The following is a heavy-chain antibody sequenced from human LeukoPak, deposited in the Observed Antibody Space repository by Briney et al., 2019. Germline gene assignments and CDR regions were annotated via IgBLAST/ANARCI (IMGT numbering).Heavy chain of an antibody. CDR1: GGSISSGSYY. Sequence: PSETLSLTCTVSGGSISSGSYYWSWIRQPAGKGLEWIGRIYTSGSTNYNPSLKSRVTMSVDTSKNQFSLKLSSVTAADTAVYYCARVYSSDENWFDPWGQGTLVTVSS. CDR2: IYTSGST. D-gene: IGHD6-19*01. V-gene: IGHV4-61*02. J-gene: IGHJ5*02. CDR3: ARVYSSDENWFDP.